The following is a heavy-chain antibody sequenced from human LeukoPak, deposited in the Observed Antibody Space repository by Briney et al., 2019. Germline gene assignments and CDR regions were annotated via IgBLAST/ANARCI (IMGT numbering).Heavy chain of an antibody. CDR1: GFTFSSYW. D-gene: IGHD4-17*01. Sequence: GGSLRLSCTASGFTFSSYWVHWVRQAPGKGLLWVSRINTDETRTNYADSVKGRFTISRDNAKNTLYLQMDSLRAEDTAVYYCARGLLTQSTVTLGYWGQGTLVTVSS. CDR2: INTDETRT. V-gene: IGHV3-74*01. CDR3: ARGLLTQSTVTLGY. J-gene: IGHJ4*02.